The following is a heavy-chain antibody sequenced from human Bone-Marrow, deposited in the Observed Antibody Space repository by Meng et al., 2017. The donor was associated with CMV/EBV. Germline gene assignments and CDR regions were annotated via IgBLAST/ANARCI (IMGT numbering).Heavy chain of an antibody. J-gene: IGHJ4*02. CDR3: ALVVYNCGGDCYSTH. Sequence: ASVKVSCKASGYTFTGYYMHWVRQAPGQGLEWMGWINPNSGGTNYAQKFQGRVTMTRDTSISTAYMELSRLRSDDTAVYYCALVVYNCGGDCYSTHWGQGTLVTVSS. V-gene: IGHV1-2*02. CDR2: INPNSGGT. CDR1: GYTFTGYY. D-gene: IGHD2-21*01.